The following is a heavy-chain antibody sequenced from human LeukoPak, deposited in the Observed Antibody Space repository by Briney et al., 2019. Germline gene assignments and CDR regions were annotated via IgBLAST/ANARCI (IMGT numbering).Heavy chain of an antibody. CDR1: GYTFTGYY. CDR3: AMLVYASGSPTSYFDY. V-gene: IGHV1-2*02. J-gene: IGHJ4*02. D-gene: IGHD3-10*01. CDR2: VSPNSGVT. Sequence: ASVKVSCKASGYTFTGYYMHWVRQAPGQGLEWMGWVSPNSGVTNYAQKFQGRVTMTRDTSITTAYMEVNRLRSDDTALYFCAMLVYASGSPTSYFDYWGQGTLVTVSS.